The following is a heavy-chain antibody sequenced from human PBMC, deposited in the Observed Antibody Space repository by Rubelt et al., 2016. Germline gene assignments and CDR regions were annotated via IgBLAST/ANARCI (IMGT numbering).Heavy chain of an antibody. V-gene: IGHV4-59*12. CDR1: GGSISSDY. CDR3: ARDKLPRYGMDV. CDR2: INHSGSA. D-gene: IGHD5-24*01. Sequence: QLQLQESGPGLVKPSETLSLTCTVSGGSISSDYWTWIRQPPGKGLEWIGEINHSGSANYNLSLKSRLTISVDTSKSQFSLKLSSVTAADTAVYYCARDKLPRYGMDVWGQGTTVTVSS. J-gene: IGHJ6*02.